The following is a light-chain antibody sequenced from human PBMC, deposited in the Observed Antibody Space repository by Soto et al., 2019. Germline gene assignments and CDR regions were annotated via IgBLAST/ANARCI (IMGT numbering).Light chain of an antibody. Sequence: EFVLTQSPGPLSLSPGERTTLSCRASQTVRNNYLAWYQQKHGQGPRXXIYDASSRATGIPARFRGSGSGTDLTITISSLEPEDFEVYYCQQRSNWPLTFGGGTKVDIK. V-gene: IGKV3D-20*02. J-gene: IGKJ4*01. CDR2: DAS. CDR3: QQRSNWPLT. CDR1: QTVRNNY.